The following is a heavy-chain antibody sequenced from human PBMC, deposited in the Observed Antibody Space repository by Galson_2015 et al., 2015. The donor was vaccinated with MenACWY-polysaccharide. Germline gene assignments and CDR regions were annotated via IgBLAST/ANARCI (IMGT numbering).Heavy chain of an antibody. CDR2: IHYRGST. CDR3: ARYNIAAGDFDY. V-gene: IGHV4-31*03. Sequence: TLSLTCHVSGASTRSGGYYWSWLRQHPGKGLEWMGYIHYRGSTSYNPSLKSRLLISGDASNGQFSLRLSSVTAADTAVYYCARYNIAAGDFDYWGQGALVTVSS. J-gene: IGHJ4*02. D-gene: IGHD6-25*01. CDR1: GASTRSGGYY.